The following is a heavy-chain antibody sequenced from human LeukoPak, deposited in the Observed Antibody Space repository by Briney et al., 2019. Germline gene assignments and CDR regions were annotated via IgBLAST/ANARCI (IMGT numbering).Heavy chain of an antibody. V-gene: IGHV3-30*18. D-gene: IGHD3-10*02. J-gene: IGHJ3*02. CDR1: GFNFSAYG. CDR3: AKGRRGSSYVHYFDT. CDR2: RSFRGANE. Sequence: GKSLRLSCTASGFNFSAYGMHWVRQAPGKGLDWVAVRSFRGANEYYADSVKGRFTISRDNSNNTLYLQMNSVRAEDTAVYCCAKGRRGSSYVHYFDTWGQGTLVTVPS.